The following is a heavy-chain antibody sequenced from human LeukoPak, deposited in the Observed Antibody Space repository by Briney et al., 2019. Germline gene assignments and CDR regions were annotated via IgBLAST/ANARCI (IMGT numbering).Heavy chain of an antibody. J-gene: IGHJ6*04. CDR3: ARDRGKNPYDYVMDV. Sequence: GGSLRLSCAASGFTFSSYTMNWVRQAPGKGLEWVSDISPGSSTIYYADSVKGRFTISRDNAKNSLYLQMNSLRAEDTAVYYCARDRGKNPYDYVMDVWGKGTTVTVSS. D-gene: IGHD5-12*01. CDR2: ISPGSSTI. CDR1: GFTFSSYT. V-gene: IGHV3-48*01.